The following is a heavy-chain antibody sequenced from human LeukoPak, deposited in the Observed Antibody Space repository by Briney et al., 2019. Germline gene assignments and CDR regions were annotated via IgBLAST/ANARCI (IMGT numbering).Heavy chain of an antibody. D-gene: IGHD2-21*02. CDR3: ARQDCGGDCYPHDY. CDR1: GGSISRYY. Sequence: SETLSLTCSVSGGSISRYYWSWIRQPPGKGLEWIGYVYYSGSTNYNPSLKSRLIISVDTSKNQFSLKLTSVTAADTAAYYCARQDCGGDCYPHDYWGQGVLVTVSS. V-gene: IGHV4-59*01. CDR2: VYYSGST. J-gene: IGHJ4*02.